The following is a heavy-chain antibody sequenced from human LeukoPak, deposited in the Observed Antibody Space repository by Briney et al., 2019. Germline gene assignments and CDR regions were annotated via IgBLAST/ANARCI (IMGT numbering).Heavy chain of an antibody. Sequence: PSETLSLTCTVSGGSISSGGYYWSWIRQPPGKGLEWIGYIYYSGSTNYNPSLKSRVTISVDTSKNQFSLKLSSVTAADTAVYYCARDRSPEHYYDSSHWDYYYGMDVWGQGTTVTVSS. D-gene: IGHD3-22*01. CDR1: GGSISSGGYY. CDR2: IYYSGST. J-gene: IGHJ6*02. CDR3: ARDRSPEHYYDSSHWDYYYGMDV. V-gene: IGHV4-61*08.